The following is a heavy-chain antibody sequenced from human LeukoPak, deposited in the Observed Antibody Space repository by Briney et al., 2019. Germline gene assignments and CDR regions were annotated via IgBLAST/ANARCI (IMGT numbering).Heavy chain of an antibody. J-gene: IGHJ3*02. CDR1: GGSISSYY. CDR2: IYYSGST. Sequence: PSETLSLTCTVSGGSISSYYWSWIRQPPGKGLEWIGYIYYSGSTNYNPSLKSRVTMSVDTSKNQFSLKLSSVTAADTAVYYCARGSSGWYRIYAFDIWGQGTMVTVSS. V-gene: IGHV4-59*12. CDR3: ARGSSGWYRIYAFDI. D-gene: IGHD6-19*01.